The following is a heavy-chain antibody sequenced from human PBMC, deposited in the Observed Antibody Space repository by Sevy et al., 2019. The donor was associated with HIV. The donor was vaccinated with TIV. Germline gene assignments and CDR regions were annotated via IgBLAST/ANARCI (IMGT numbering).Heavy chain of an antibody. V-gene: IGHV1-46*01. D-gene: IGHD3-10*01. CDR1: GHTSTEYF. J-gene: IGHJ1*01. Sequence: ASVKVSCKASGHTSTEYFVHWVRQAPGQRPQWMGVITPTSGTTSYSQTFQGRLIMTSDTSTTTVHMELTNLRSEDTAIYCCATHPSFGWGTFSFLQDWGQGTLVTVSS. CDR3: ATHPSFGWGTFSFLQD. CDR2: ITPTSGTT.